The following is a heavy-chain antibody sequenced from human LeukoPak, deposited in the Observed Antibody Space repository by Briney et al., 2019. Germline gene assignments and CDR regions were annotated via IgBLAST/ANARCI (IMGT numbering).Heavy chain of an antibody. D-gene: IGHD3-10*01. CDR1: GFTFSSYG. CDR3: AKVTGSGSQR. Sequence: PGRSLRLSYATSGFTFSSYGMHWVRQAPGKGLEWVAVIWYDGSNKYYADSVKGRFTISRDNSKNTLYLQMNSLRAEDTAVYYCAKVTGSGSQRWGQGTLVTVSS. CDR2: IWYDGSNK. J-gene: IGHJ4*02. V-gene: IGHV3-33*06.